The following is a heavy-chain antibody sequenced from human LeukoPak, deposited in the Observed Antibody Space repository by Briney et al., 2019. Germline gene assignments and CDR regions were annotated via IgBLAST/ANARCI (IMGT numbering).Heavy chain of an antibody. D-gene: IGHD4-17*01. J-gene: IGHJ4*02. V-gene: IGHV4-39*01. Sequence: ASETLSLTCTVSGASISSSSYYWGWIRQPPGKGLEWIGTISYSGSTYYNPSLKSRVTISVDTSKNQFSLKLNSVTAADTAVYYCARGDYGDYFGRFDYWGQGTLVTVSS. CDR1: GASISSSSYY. CDR3: ARGDYGDYFGRFDY. CDR2: ISYSGST.